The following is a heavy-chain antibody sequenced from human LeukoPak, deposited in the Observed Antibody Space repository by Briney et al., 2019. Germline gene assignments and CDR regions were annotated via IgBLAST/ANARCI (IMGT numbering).Heavy chain of an antibody. Sequence: GASMKVSCKASGYTFTSYGITWVRQAPGQGLEWMGWISGYNGNTNYAQKFQGRVTMTTDTSTSTVYMELRSLRSDDTAVYYCAREGGYYDILTGNQGADWFDPWGQGTLVTVSS. J-gene: IGHJ5*02. D-gene: IGHD3-9*01. CDR3: AREGGYYDILTGNQGADWFDP. CDR1: GYTFTSYG. CDR2: ISGYNGNT. V-gene: IGHV1-18*01.